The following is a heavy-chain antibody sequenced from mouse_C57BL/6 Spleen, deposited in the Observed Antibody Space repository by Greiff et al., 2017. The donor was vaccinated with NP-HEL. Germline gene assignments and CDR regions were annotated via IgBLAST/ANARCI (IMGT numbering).Heavy chain of an antibody. J-gene: IGHJ2*01. Sequence: EVKLMESGPGLVKPSQTVFLTCTVTGISITTGNYRWSWIRQFPGNKLEWIGYIYYSGTITYNPSLTSRTTITRDTPKNQFILEMNSLTAEDTATYYCARDGYYGSLDYWGQGTTLTVSS. D-gene: IGHD1-1*01. V-gene: IGHV3-5*01. CDR3: ARDGYYGSLDY. CDR1: GISITTGNYR. CDR2: IYYSGTI.